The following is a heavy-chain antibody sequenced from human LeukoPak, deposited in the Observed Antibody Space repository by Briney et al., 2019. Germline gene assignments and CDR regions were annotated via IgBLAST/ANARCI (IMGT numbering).Heavy chain of an antibody. J-gene: IGHJ6*04. V-gene: IGHV3-74*01. D-gene: IGHD4-11*01. CDR2: INSDGSST. CDR1: GFTFSSYW. CDR3: ATGPSYTSA. Sequence: GGSLRLSCAASGFTFSSYWMHWVRHAPGKGLVWVSRINSDGSSTSYADSVKGRFTISRDNAKNTLYLQMNSLRVEDTAVYYRATGPSYTSAWGKGTTVTASS.